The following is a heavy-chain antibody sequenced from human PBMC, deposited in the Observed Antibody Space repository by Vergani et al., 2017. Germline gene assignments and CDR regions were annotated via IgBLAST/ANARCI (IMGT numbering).Heavy chain of an antibody. Sequence: EVQLVESGGGLVQPGGSLRLSCAASGFTFSSYSMNWVRQAPGKGLEWVSYISSSSSTIYYADSVKGRFTISRDNAKNSLYLQMNSLRDEDTAVYYCARGGRYCDWLYPEGYYFDYWGQGTLVTVSS. V-gene: IGHV3-48*02. CDR3: ARGGRYCDWLYPEGYYFDY. J-gene: IGHJ4*02. CDR2: ISSSSSTI. D-gene: IGHD3-9*01. CDR1: GFTFSSYS.